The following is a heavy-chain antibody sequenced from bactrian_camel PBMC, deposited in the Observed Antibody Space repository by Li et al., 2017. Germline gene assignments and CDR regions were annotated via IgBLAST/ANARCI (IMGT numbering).Heavy chain of an antibody. J-gene: IGHJ6*01. V-gene: IGHV3S40*01. Sequence: VQLVESGGGLVQPGGSLRLSCAASGFTFSSYEMRWVRQAPGKGLEWVSTITSGGSTYYSGSVKGRFTISRDNAKNSVYLQMNMLQSDDTALYYCASGGFGYWGQGTQVTVS. CDR3: ASGGFGY. CDR2: ITSGGST. CDR1: GFTFSSYE.